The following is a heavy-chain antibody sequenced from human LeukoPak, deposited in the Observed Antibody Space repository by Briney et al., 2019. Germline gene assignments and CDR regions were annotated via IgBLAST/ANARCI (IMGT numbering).Heavy chain of an antibody. V-gene: IGHV1-3*01. D-gene: IGHD6-19*01. CDR1: GYTFTSYA. J-gene: IGHJ4*02. Sequence: GASVKVSCKASGYTFTSYATHWVRQAPGQRLEWMGWINAGNGNTIYSQKFQGRVTMTRDTSTSTVYMELSSLRSEDTAVYYCARSFIAVAGHFDYWGQGTLVTVSS. CDR3: ARSFIAVAGHFDY. CDR2: INAGNGNT.